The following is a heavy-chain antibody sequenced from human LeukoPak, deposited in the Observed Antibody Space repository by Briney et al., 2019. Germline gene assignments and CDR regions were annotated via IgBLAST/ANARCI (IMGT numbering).Heavy chain of an antibody. Sequence: GGSLRLSCAASGFTFSNYAMSWVRQAPGKGLEWVSVISGSGATTDYADSVMGRFTISRDNSKNTLYLQLDSVRDEYTAVYFCAKGLWGAYYYGMDVWGQGTTVTVSS. J-gene: IGHJ6*02. CDR2: ISGSGATT. D-gene: IGHD3-16*01. CDR1: GFTFSNYA. CDR3: AKGLWGAYYYGMDV. V-gene: IGHV3-23*01.